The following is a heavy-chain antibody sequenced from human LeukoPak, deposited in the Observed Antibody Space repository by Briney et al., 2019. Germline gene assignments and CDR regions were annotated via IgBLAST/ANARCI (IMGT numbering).Heavy chain of an antibody. CDR2: INHSGST. J-gene: IGHJ4*02. Sequence: SETLSLTCAVYGGSLSGYYWSWIRQPPGKGLEWIGEINHSGSTNYNPSLKSRVTISVDTSKNQFSLKLSSVTAADTAVYYCAREVPATAIRFDYWGQGTLVTVSS. CDR3: AREVPATAIRFDY. CDR1: GGSLSGYY. V-gene: IGHV4-34*01. D-gene: IGHD2-2*01.